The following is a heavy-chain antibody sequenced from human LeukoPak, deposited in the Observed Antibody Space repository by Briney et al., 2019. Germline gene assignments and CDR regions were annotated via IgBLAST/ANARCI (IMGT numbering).Heavy chain of an antibody. V-gene: IGHV1-69*13. CDR2: IIPIFGTA. J-gene: IGHJ4*02. D-gene: IGHD3-16*01. Sequence: SVKVSCKASGGTFSSYAISWVRQAPGQGLEWMGGIIPIFGTANYAQKFQGRATITADESTSTAYMELSSLRSDDTAVYYCAREMMGDYTDWGQGTLVTVSS. CDR3: AREMMGDYTD. CDR1: GGTFSSYA.